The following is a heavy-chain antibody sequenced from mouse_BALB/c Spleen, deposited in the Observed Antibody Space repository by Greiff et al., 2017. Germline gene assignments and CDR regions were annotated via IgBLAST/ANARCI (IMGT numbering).Heavy chain of an antibody. D-gene: IGHD4-1*01. CDR2: ISDGGSYT. CDR1: GFTFSDYY. Sequence: EVKLMESGGGLVKPGGSLKLSCAASGFTFSDYYMYWVRQTPEERLEWVATISDGGSYTYYQDSVKGRFTISRDNAKNILYLQMSSLKSEDTAMYYCERDHEAGTGPFAYWGQGTLVTVSA. CDR3: ERDHEAGTGPFAY. J-gene: IGHJ3*01. V-gene: IGHV5-4*02.